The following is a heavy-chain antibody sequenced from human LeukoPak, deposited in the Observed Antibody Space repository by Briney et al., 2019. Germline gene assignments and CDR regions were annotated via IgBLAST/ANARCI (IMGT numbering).Heavy chain of an antibody. D-gene: IGHD4-17*01. CDR3: ARDLWERLSGPYGSQGGY. V-gene: IGHV1-18*01. J-gene: IGHJ4*02. CDR1: GYTFTSYG. CDR2: ISAYNGNT. Sequence: ASVKVSCKASGYTFTSYGISWVRQAPGQGLEWMGWISAYNGNTNYAQKLQGRVTMTTDTSTSTAYTELRSLRSDDTAVYYCARDLWERLSGPYGSQGGYWGQGTLVTVSS.